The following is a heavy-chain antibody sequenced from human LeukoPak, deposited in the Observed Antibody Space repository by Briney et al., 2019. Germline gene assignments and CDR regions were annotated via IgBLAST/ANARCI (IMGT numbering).Heavy chain of an antibody. D-gene: IGHD6-13*01. J-gene: IGHJ3*02. V-gene: IGHV1-2*02. CDR3: ARKAAAGTRGAFDI. Sequence: ASVKVSCKASGYTFSGYYIHWVRQAPGQGLEWMGWINPNSGGTNYAQRFQGRVTMTRDTSIGTAYMELSRLRSDDTAVYYCARKAAAGTRGAFDIWGQGTMVTVSS. CDR2: INPNSGGT. CDR1: GYTFSGYY.